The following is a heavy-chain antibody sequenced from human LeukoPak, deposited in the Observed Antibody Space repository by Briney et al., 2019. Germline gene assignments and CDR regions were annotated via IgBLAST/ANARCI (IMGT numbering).Heavy chain of an antibody. D-gene: IGHD5-24*01. Sequence: GGSLRLSCAASGFTFSSYWMHWVRQAPGKGLVWVSRINSDGSSTSYADSVKGRFTISRDNSKNSLYLQMNSLRTEDTALYCCAKEGDGYHWGQGTMVTVSS. CDR2: INSDGSST. CDR3: AKEGDGYH. J-gene: IGHJ3*01. V-gene: IGHV3-74*01. CDR1: GFTFSSYW.